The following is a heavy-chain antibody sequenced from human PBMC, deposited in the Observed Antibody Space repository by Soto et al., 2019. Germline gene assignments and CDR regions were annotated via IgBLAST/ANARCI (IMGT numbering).Heavy chain of an antibody. V-gene: IGHV1-8*01. J-gene: IGHJ4*02. D-gene: IGHD3-9*01. CDR1: GYTFTSYD. CDR3: ARGYDILTGYYPIDY. Sequence: QVQLVQSGAEVKKPVASVKVTCKASGYTFTSYDINWVRQATGQGLEWMGWMNPNSGNTGYAQKFQGRVTMTRNTSISTAYMELSSLRSEDTAVYYCARGYDILTGYYPIDYWGQGTLVTVSS. CDR2: MNPNSGNT.